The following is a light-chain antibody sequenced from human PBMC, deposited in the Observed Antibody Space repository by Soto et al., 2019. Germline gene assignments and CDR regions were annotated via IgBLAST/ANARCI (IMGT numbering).Light chain of an antibody. J-gene: IGKJ1*01. Sequence: EIVLTQSPGTLSLSPGEGGTLSCRASQNLGTLYLAWFQQKSGQAPRLLIYSASRRATGIPDRFTGSGSGTDFTLTINRVEPEDFAVYFCQQYAGSPRTFGQGTKVDI. CDR3: QQYAGSPRT. V-gene: IGKV3-20*01. CDR2: SAS. CDR1: QNLGTLY.